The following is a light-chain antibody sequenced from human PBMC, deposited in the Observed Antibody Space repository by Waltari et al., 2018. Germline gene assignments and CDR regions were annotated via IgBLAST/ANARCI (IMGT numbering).Light chain of an antibody. CDR3: QSYDSSLSGWV. CDR1: SSNIGAGYA. Sequence: QSVLTQPPSVSGAPGQRVTISCTGSSSNIGAGYAVHRYQQLPGTAPKLPIYGNSNRPSGVPDRFSGSKSGTSASLAITGLQAEDEADYYCQSYDSSLSGWVFGGGTKLTVL. CDR2: GNS. J-gene: IGLJ3*02. V-gene: IGLV1-40*01.